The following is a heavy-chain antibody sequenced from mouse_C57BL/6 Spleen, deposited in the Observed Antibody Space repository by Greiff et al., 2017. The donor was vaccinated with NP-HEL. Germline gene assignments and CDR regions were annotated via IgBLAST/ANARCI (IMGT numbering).Heavy chain of an antibody. J-gene: IGHJ3*01. CDR1: GYTFTSYW. CDR2: IYPSDSET. V-gene: IGHV1-61*01. Sequence: QVQLQQPGAELVRPGSSVKLSCKASGYTFTSYWMDWVKQRPGQGLEWIGNIYPSDSETHYNQKFKDKATLTVDKSSSTAYMQLSSLTSEDSAVYYCARRSECNGGFAYWGQGTLVTVSA. D-gene: IGHD6-1*01. CDR3: ARRSECNGGFAY.